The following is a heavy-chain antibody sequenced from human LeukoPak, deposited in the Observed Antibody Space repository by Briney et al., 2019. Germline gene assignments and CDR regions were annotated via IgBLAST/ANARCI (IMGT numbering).Heavy chain of an antibody. CDR1: GFTFSSYW. D-gene: IGHD3-22*01. CDR2: INSDGSST. Sequence: GGSLRLSCAASGFTFSSYWMHWIRQAPGKGLVWVSRINSDGSSTSYADSVKGRFTISRDNAKNTLYLQMNSLRAEDTAVYYCARVGYDSSGYSHFDYWGQGTLVTVSS. V-gene: IGHV3-74*01. J-gene: IGHJ4*02. CDR3: ARVGYDSSGYSHFDY.